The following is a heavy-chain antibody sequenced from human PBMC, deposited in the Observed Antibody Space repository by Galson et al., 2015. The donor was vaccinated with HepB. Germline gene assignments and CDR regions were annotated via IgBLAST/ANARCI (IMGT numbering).Heavy chain of an antibody. Sequence: SLRLSCAASGFTFSSYGMHWVRQAPGKGLEWMAFIRYDGTAKYYVDSVKGRFTISRDNSNNTLYLQMHSLRTEDTAVYYCARDLSAGTYFTGAWGQGILVTVSS. CDR2: IRYDGTAK. D-gene: IGHD3-10*01. V-gene: IGHV3-30*02. CDR1: GFTFSSYG. J-gene: IGHJ5*02. CDR3: ARDLSAGTYFTGA.